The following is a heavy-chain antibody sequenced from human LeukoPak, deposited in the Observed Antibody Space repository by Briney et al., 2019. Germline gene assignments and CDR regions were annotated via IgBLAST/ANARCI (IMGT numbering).Heavy chain of an antibody. J-gene: IGHJ3*02. CDR1: GGSISSGGYY. Sequence: PSQTLSLTCTVSGGSISSGGYYWSWIRQHPGKGLEWIGYIYYSGTTYYNPSLKSRVTISVDTSKNQFSLRLSSVTAADTAAYYCARAPSLGHSSGYYRRGAFDIWGRGTMVTVSS. CDR2: IYYSGTT. V-gene: IGHV4-31*03. D-gene: IGHD3-22*01. CDR3: ARAPSLGHSSGYYRRGAFDI.